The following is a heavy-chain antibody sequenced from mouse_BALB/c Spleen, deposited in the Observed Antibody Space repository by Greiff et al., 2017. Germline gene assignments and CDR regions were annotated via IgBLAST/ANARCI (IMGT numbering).Heavy chain of an antibody. CDR3: ARGATTVVAPIDY. D-gene: IGHD1-1*01. CDR1: GYAFSSSW. CDR2: IYPGDGDT. V-gene: IGHV1-82*01. J-gene: IGHJ2*01. Sequence: VQLQESGPELVKPGASVKISCKASGYAFSSSWMNWVKQRPGQGLEWIGRIYPGDGDTNYNGKFKGKATLTADKSSSTAYMQLSSLTSVDSAVYSCARGATTVVAPIDYWGQGTTLTVSS.